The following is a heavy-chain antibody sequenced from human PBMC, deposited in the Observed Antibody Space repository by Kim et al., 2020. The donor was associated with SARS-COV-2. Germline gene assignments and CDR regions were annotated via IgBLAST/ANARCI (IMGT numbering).Heavy chain of an antibody. V-gene: IGHV3-21*01. D-gene: IGHD6-13*01. Sequence: GGSLRLSCAASGFTFSSYSMNWVRQAPGKGLEWVSSISSSSSYIYYADSVKGRFTISRDNAKNSLYLQMNSLRAEDTAVYYCAREPQPPASIAAAGTYHDYWGQGTLVTVSS. CDR2: ISSSSSYI. J-gene: IGHJ4*02. CDR3: AREPQPPASIAAAGTYHDY. CDR1: GFTFSSYS.